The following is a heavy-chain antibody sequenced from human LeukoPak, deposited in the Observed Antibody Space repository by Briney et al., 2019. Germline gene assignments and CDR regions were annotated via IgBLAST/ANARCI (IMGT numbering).Heavy chain of an antibody. CDR2: ISYDGSNK. D-gene: IGHD3-10*01. CDR1: GFTFSSYG. CDR3: AKDSPYAYYVSGSYWDY. V-gene: IGHV3-30*18. J-gene: IGHJ4*02. Sequence: GGSLRLSCAASGFTFSSYGMHWVRQAPGKGLEWVAVISYDGSNKYYADSVKGRFTISRDNSKNTLYLQMNSLRAEDTAVYYCAKDSPYAYYVSGSYWDYWGQGTLVTVSS.